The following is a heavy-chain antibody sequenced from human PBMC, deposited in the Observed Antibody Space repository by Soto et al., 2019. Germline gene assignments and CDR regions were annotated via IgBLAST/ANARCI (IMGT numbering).Heavy chain of an antibody. Sequence: EVHLVESGGGLVQPGGSLRLSCVASDFSFSTSWMLWVRQAPGKGLVWVSRIDSDGRNTHYADSVRGRFIISRDNAKNTVYLQMNSLRAEDTAVYFCASRRHSDYGYWGQGILVAVSS. V-gene: IGHV3-74*01. CDR1: DFSFSTSW. D-gene: IGHD3-22*01. CDR2: IDSDGRNT. CDR3: ASRRHSDYGY. J-gene: IGHJ4*02.